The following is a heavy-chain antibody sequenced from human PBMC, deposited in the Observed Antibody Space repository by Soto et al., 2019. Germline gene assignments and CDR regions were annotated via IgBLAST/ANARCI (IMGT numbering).Heavy chain of an antibody. CDR3: ASFSSGYSPAFDY. D-gene: IGHD3-22*01. CDR1: GVSISSDLDY. CDR2: IYYSGST. J-gene: IGHJ4*02. V-gene: IGHV4-31*03. Sequence: SETLSLTCTVSGVSISSDLDYWGWVRQPPGKGLEWIGYIYYSGSTYYNPSLKSRVTISVDTSKNQFSLKLSSVTAADTAVYYCASFSSGYSPAFDYWGQGTLVTVSS.